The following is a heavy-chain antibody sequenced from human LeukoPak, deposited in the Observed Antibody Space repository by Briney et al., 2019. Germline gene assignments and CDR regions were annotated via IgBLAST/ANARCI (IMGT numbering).Heavy chain of an antibody. D-gene: IGHD3-22*01. CDR2: ISAYNGNT. CDR1: GYTFTSYG. CDR3: AYDSSGYYYGTFDY. J-gene: IGHJ4*02. V-gene: IGHV1-18*01. Sequence: GASVKVSCKASGYTFTSYGISWVRQAPGQGLEWMGWISAYNGNTNYAQKLQGRVTMTTDTSTSTAYMELRSLRSDDTAVYYCAYDSSGYYYGTFDYWGQGTPVTVSS.